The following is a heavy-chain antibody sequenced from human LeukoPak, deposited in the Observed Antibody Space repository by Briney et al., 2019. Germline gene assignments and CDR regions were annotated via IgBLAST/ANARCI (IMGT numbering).Heavy chain of an antibody. V-gene: IGHV4-39*07. D-gene: IGHD3-10*01. CDR2: IYYSGST. CDR1: GGSISSSSYY. Sequence: SETLSLTCTVSGGSISSSSYYWGWIRQPPGKGLEWIGSIYYSGSTYYNPSLKSRVTISVDTSKNQFSLKLSSVTAADTAVYYCAREPRDYYGSGTAGGYWGQGTLVTVSS. J-gene: IGHJ4*02. CDR3: AREPRDYYGSGTAGGY.